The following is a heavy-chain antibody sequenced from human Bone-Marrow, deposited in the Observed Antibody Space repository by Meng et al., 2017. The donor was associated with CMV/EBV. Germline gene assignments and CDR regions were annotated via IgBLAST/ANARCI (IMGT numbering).Heavy chain of an antibody. V-gene: IGHV5-10-1*01. Sequence: SGSSFSTCSINWVRQKPGRGLEWIGRIDPKDSYTTYSPSFQGHVSISADKSIGIVYLQWSSLKASDTAMYYCAVVRKAAGLGWSDPWGQGTLVTVSS. D-gene: IGHD6-13*01. CDR2: IDPKDSYT. J-gene: IGHJ5*02. CDR3: AVVRKAAGLGWSDP. CDR1: GSSFSTCS.